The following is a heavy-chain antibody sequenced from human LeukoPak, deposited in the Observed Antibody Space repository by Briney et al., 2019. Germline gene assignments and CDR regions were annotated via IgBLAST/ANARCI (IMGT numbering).Heavy chain of an antibody. CDR3: ARGGGSGWYGTDY. D-gene: IGHD6-19*01. CDR2: IVYSGTT. Sequence: SSETLSLTCTVSGGSIIDSSCDWAWIRQPPGKGLEWIGSIVYSGTTYYNSSLKSRVIMSVDTSKNQFSLKLSSVTAADTAVYYCARGGGSGWYGTDYWGQGTLVTVSS. CDR1: GGSIIDSSCD. V-gene: IGHV4-39*07. J-gene: IGHJ4*02.